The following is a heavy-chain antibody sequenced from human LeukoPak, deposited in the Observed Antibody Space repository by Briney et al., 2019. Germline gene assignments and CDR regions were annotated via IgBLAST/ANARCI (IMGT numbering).Heavy chain of an antibody. J-gene: IGHJ5*02. D-gene: IGHD1-26*01. CDR1: GGSISGYY. V-gene: IGHV4-4*09. CDR3: AQRQGPMSGTYDYFDP. CDR2: IHSNGYT. Sequence: SETLSLTCTVSGGSISGYYWTWIRQPPGQGLEWIAYIHSNGYTNYNPFLRSRVTISVDPSKNQFSLTVTPVTAADTAIYYCAQRQGPMSGTYDYFDPWGQGALVTVSS.